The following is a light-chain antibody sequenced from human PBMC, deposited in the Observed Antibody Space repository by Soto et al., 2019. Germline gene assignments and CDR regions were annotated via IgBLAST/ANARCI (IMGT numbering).Light chain of an antibody. J-gene: IGLJ2*01. Sequence: QSVLTQPASVSGSPGQSITISCAGTTNDVGAYNYVAWYQHHPGKAPILLIYEVSSRPSWISYRFSGSKSGNMASLTISGLQAEDEADYYCRSYSTTNTVVLSGGTK. CDR1: TNDVGAYNY. CDR2: EVS. CDR3: RSYSTTNTVV. V-gene: IGLV2-14*01.